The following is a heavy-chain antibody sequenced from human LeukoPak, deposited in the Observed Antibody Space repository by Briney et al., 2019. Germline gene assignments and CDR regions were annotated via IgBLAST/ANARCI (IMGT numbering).Heavy chain of an antibody. Sequence: GSLRLSCAASGFTFSSYAMSWIRQPAGKGLEWIGRIYTSGSTNYNPSLKSRVTISVDTSKNQFSLKLSSVTAADTAVYYCARGRYYYDSSGYHDAFDIWGQGTMVTVSS. D-gene: IGHD3-22*01. V-gene: IGHV4-4*07. CDR1: GFTFSSYA. CDR3: ARGRYYYDSSGYHDAFDI. CDR2: IYTSGST. J-gene: IGHJ3*02.